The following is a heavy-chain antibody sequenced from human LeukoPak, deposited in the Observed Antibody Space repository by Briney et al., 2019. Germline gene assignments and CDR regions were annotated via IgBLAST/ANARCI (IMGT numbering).Heavy chain of an antibody. J-gene: IGHJ4*02. CDR2: IYYSGST. D-gene: IGHD3-10*01. Sequence: PSETLSLTCTVSGGSISSSNYYWGWIRQPPGKGLEWIGYIYYSGSTNYNPSLKSRVTISVDTSKNQLSLKLSSVTAADTAVYYCARGGFFLDYWGQGTLVTVSS. CDR1: GGSISSSNYY. V-gene: IGHV4-61*05. CDR3: ARGGFFLDY.